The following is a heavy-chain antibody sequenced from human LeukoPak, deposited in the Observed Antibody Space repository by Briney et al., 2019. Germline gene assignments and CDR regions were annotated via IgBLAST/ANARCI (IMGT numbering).Heavy chain of an antibody. CDR2: IYNSGST. CDR3: ARAGYSYGRDSYDY. D-gene: IGHD5-18*01. V-gene: IGHV4-38-2*02. CDR1: GYSISSGYY. J-gene: IGHJ4*02. Sequence: PSETLSLTCTVSGYSISSGYYWGWIRQPPGKGLEWIGSIYNSGSTYYNPSLKSRVTISVDTSKNQFSLKLSSVTAADTAVYYCARAGYSYGRDSYDYWGQGTLVTVSS.